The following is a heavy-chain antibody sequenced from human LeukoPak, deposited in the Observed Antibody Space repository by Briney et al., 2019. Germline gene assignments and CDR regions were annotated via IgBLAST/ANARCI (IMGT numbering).Heavy chain of an antibody. CDR1: GFTFSSYW. CDR3: ARDHLGRAATGPSLVD. CDR2: IKQDGSEK. J-gene: IGHJ4*01. V-gene: IGHV3-7*01. D-gene: IGHD6-13*01. Sequence: GGSLRLSCAASGFTFSSYWMNWVRQAPGKGLEWVANIKQDGSEKYYVDSVKGRFTISRDNAKNSLYLQMNSLRAEDTAVYYCARDHLGRAATGPSLVDWGHGTLVTVSS.